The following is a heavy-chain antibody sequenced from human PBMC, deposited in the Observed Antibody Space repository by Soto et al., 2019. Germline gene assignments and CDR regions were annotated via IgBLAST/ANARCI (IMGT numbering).Heavy chain of an antibody. J-gene: IGHJ4*02. D-gene: IGHD3-16*01. CDR3: ARAERGTDLDC. CDR2: INHSGST. CDR1: GGSFSGYY. V-gene: IGHV4-34*01. Sequence: QVQLQQWGAGLLKPSETLSLTCAVYGGSFSGYYWSWIRQPPGKGLEWIGEINHSGSTNYNPSLKSRVTISVDTSKNQFSLKLSSVTAADTAVYYCARAERGTDLDCWGQGTLVTVSS.